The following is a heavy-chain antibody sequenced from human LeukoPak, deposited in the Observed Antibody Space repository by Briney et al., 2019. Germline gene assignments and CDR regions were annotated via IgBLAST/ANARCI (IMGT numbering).Heavy chain of an antibody. CDR1: GYTFTSYD. CDR3: ARAASWYSNPDY. CDR2: MNPNSGNT. V-gene: IGHV1-8*02. D-gene: IGHD6-13*01. Sequence: ASVKVSCKASGYTFTSYDINWVRQATGQGLEWMGWMNPNSGNTGYAQKFRGRVTMTRNTSISTAYMELSSLRSEDTAVYYCARAASWYSNPDYWGQGTLVTVSS. J-gene: IGHJ4*02.